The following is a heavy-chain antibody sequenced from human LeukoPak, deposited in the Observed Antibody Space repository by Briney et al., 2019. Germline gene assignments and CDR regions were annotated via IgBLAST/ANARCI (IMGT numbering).Heavy chain of an antibody. CDR3: AKPQTTVKSGFDY. J-gene: IGHJ4*02. CDR2: ISADGGGT. V-gene: IGHV3-43*02. CDR1: GFTFSAYA. Sequence: GGSLRLSCEASGFTFSAYAMHWVRQAPGKGLEWVSLISADGGGTYYPDSVKGRFTISRDNSKNSLYLQMNSLRTEDTALYYCAKPQTTVKSGFDYWGQGTLVTVSS. D-gene: IGHD4-11*01.